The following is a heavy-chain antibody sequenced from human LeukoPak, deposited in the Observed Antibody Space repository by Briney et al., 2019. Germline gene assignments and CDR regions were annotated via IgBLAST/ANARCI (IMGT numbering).Heavy chain of an antibody. V-gene: IGHV1-18*01. D-gene: IGHD3-22*01. Sequence: ISAYNGNTNYAQKLQARLTMTTDTSTSTAYMELRSLRSDDTAVYYCARSDGVVVAQDAFDIWGQGTMVTVSS. CDR3: ARSDGVVVAQDAFDI. J-gene: IGHJ3*02. CDR2: ISAYNGNT.